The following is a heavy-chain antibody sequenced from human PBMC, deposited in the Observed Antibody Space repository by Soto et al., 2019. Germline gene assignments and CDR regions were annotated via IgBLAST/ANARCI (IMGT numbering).Heavy chain of an antibody. CDR2: VSDYTSG. D-gene: IGHD4-4*01. CDR3: ARLGNYYQSLDP. J-gene: IGHJ5*02. CDR1: GGSMSGYE. Sequence: SETLSLTCIVSGGSMSGYEWAWIRESPARGLQYIGAVSDYTSGDSNPSFRSRVSISMDSSKSQFSLRLTSVTAADTAVYYCARLGNYYQSLDPWGPGTLVTVSS. V-gene: IGHV4-59*08.